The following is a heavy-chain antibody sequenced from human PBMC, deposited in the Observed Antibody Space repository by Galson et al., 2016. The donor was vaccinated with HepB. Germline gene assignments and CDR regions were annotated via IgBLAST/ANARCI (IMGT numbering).Heavy chain of an antibody. CDR2: IYNSYT. J-gene: IGHJ4*02. CDR3: ARDIPWGRDGSKQDDY. V-gene: IGHV4-59*11. CDR1: GGSIRDHY. D-gene: IGHD5-24*01. Sequence: SETLSLTCTVSGGSIRDHYWSWIRQSPGKGLEWIGYIYNSYTKYNPSLKSRVTIPSDTSKKQFSLRLSSVTAADTAMYYCARDIPWGRDGSKQDDYWGQGNLVTVSS.